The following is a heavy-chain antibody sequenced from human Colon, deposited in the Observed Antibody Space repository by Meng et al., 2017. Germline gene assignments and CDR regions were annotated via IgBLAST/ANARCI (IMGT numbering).Heavy chain of an antibody. D-gene: IGHD3-10*01. CDR3: ARDPSNRGAFFDP. J-gene: IGHJ5*02. CDR2: VHDSGDT. CDR1: GGSISGDGYY. V-gene: IGHV4-31*11. Sequence: QVKLRESGPGLVKPSQTLSLTCVVSGGSISGDGYYWSWIRQHPGKGLEWIGYVHDSGDTYYKSSLKSRITISIDTSENQFSLKLKSVTAADTAVYYCARDPSNRGAFFDPWGQGTLVTVPS.